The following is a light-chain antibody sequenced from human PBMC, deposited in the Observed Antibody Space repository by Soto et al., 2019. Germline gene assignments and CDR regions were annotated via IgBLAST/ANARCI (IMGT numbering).Light chain of an antibody. CDR1: SGHSSYA. V-gene: IGLV4-69*01. CDR3: QTWGTGTLYV. CDR2: LNSDGSH. J-gene: IGLJ1*01. Sequence: QLVLTQSPSASASLGASVKLTCTLSSGHSSYAIAWHQQQPEKGPRYLMKLNSDGSHSKGAGIPDRFSGSSSGAERYLTISSLQSEDEADYYCQTWGTGTLYVFGTGTKVTV.